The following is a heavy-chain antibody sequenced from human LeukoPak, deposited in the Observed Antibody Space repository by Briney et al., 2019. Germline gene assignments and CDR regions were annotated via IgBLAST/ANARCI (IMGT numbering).Heavy chain of an antibody. CDR2: ISGGGGNT. V-gene: IGHV3-23*01. J-gene: IGHJ4*02. D-gene: IGHD3-10*01. CDR3: AKDVAGVRGVRGGFDY. CDR1: GFTFSNYA. Sequence: GGSLRLSCAASGFTFSNYALSWVRQAPGEGLEWVSGISGGGGNTFYADSVKGRFTISRDNSKNTLYLQMNSLRAEDTAIYYCAKDVAGVRGVRGGFDYWGQGTLVTVSS.